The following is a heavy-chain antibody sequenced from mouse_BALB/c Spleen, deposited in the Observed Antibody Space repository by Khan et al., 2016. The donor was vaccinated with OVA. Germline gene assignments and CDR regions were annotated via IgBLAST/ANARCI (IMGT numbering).Heavy chain of an antibody. CDR1: GYTFTDYY. V-gene: IGHV1-26*01. J-gene: IGHJ1*01. CDR2: INPDNGDT. CDR3: VRGVFDD. Sequence: EVQLQQSGPELVKPGASVKMSCKASGYTFTDYYMKWLKQSHGKSLEWIGDINPDNGDTFYNQKFKDKATLTVDKSSSTAYMQLNSLTSEDSSVYYCVRGVFDDWGEGTTVTVSS.